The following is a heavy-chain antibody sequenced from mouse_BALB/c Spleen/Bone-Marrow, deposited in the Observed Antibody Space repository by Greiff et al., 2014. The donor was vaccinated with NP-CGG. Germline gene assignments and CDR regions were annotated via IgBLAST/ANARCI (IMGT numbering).Heavy chain of an antibody. CDR2: IWSGGGT. Sequence: VQLQQSGPGLVKPSQSLSITCTVSGFSLTTYGLHWVRQSPGKGLEWLGVIWSGGGTDYNAAFISRLIITKDNSKSQVFFKMNGLQTNDTAMYYCARKGYTGYFDVWGAGTTVTVSS. D-gene: IGHD2-2*01. CDR3: ARKGYTGYFDV. J-gene: IGHJ1*01. V-gene: IGHV2-2*02. CDR1: GFSLTTYG.